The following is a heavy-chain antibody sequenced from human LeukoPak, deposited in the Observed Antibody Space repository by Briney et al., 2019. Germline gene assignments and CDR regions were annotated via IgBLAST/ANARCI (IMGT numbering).Heavy chain of an antibody. Sequence: GGSLRLSCAASGFTFSSYAMHWVRQAPGKGLEWVSAISGSGGSTYYADSVKGRFTISRDNSKNTLYLQMNSLRAEDTAVYYCAKGIVVADNYFDYWGQGTLVTVSS. V-gene: IGHV3-23*01. CDR1: GFTFSSYA. CDR2: ISGSGGST. CDR3: AKGIVVADNYFDY. J-gene: IGHJ4*02. D-gene: IGHD2-21*01.